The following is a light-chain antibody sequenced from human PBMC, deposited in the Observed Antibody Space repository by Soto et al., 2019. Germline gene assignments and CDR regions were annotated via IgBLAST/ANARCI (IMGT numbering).Light chain of an antibody. CDR1: QSVSSSF. Sequence: EIVLTQSPGTLSLSPGERATLSWRASQSVSSSFLAWYQQKPGQAPRLLIYGASSRVTVIADRFSGSGSVPHFTLTISRLEPYDFAVYYCQQYDSSPWTFEQGTKMEIK. J-gene: IGKJ1*01. CDR3: QQYDSSPWT. V-gene: IGKV3-20*01. CDR2: GAS.